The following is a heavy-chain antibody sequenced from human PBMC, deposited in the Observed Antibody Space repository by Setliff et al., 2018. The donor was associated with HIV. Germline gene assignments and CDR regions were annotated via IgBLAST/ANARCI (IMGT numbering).Heavy chain of an antibody. Sequence: ASVKVSCRASGGTFSSYAISWVRQAPGQGLEWMGGIIPMFGAANYAQKFQGRVTITTDASTSAAYMELSSLRSEDTAVYYCARQPRWLQFPRYFDYWGQGTLVTVS. CDR2: IIPMFGAA. V-gene: IGHV1-69*05. D-gene: IGHD5-12*01. CDR1: GGTFSSYA. CDR3: ARQPRWLQFPRYFDY. J-gene: IGHJ4*02.